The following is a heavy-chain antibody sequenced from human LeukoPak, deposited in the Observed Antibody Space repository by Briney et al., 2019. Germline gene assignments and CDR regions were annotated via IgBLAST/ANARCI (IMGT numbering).Heavy chain of an antibody. V-gene: IGHV1-18*01. CDR3: ARQPPPYYYMDV. J-gene: IGHJ6*03. CDR1: GYTFTSYG. Sequence: ASVKVSCKASGYTFTSYGISWVRQAPGQGLEWMGWISAYNGNTNYAPKLQGRVTMTTDTSTSTAYMELRSLRSDDTAVYYCARQPPPYYYMDVWGKGTTVTVSS. CDR2: ISAYNGNT. D-gene: IGHD6-13*01.